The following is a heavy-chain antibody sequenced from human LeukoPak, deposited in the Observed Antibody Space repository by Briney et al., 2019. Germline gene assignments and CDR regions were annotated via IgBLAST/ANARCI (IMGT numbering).Heavy chain of an antibody. CDR3: AREMRAGRPHFDY. CDR1: GFTFSSYA. J-gene: IGHJ4*02. V-gene: IGHV3-30-3*01. CDR2: ISYDGSNK. Sequence: GGSLRLSCAASGFTFSSYAMSWVRQAPGKGLEWVAVISYDGSNKYYADSVKGRFTISRDNSKNTLYLQMNSLRAEDTAVYYCAREMRAGRPHFDYWGQGTLVTVSS.